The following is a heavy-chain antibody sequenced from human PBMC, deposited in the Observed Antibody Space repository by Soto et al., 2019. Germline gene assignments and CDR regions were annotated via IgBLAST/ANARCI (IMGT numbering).Heavy chain of an antibody. Sequence: EVQLLESGGGLVQPGGSLRLSCAASGLTFSNYAMSWVRQAPGKGLEWVSSVSGTGGVTYYAASVKGRFTISRDNSKNTLYLQMSSLRAEDTALYYCATDLRFRGQGTLVTVSS. CDR3: ATDLRF. D-gene: IGHD4-17*01. CDR2: VSGTGGVT. V-gene: IGHV3-23*01. CDR1: GLTFSNYA. J-gene: IGHJ4*02.